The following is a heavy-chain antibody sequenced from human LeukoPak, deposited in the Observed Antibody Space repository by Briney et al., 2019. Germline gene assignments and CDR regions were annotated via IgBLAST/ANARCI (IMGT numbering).Heavy chain of an antibody. CDR1: GFTFSSYS. Sequence: PGGSLRLSCAASGFTFSSYSMNWVRQAPGKGLEWVSYISSSSSTTYYADSVKGRFTISRDNSKKKLYLQMNSLRAEDTAVYYCAKGYYGSGTYGWFDPWGQGTLVTVSS. J-gene: IGHJ5*02. CDR3: AKGYYGSGTYGWFDP. CDR2: ISSSSSTT. V-gene: IGHV3-48*01. D-gene: IGHD3-10*01.